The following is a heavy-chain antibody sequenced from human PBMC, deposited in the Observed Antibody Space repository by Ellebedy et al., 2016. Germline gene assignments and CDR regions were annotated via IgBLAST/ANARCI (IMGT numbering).Heavy chain of an antibody. V-gene: IGHV3-33*08. Sequence: GGSLRLSCAASGFTFSSYGMHWVRQAPGKGLEWVVVIWYDGSNKYYADSVKGRFTISRDNSKNTLYLQMNSLRAEDTAVYYCARGLGWLLTAEIDYYYGMDVWGQGTTVTVSS. CDR1: GFTFSSYG. CDR3: ARGLGWLLTAEIDYYYGMDV. CDR2: IWYDGSNK. D-gene: IGHD3-22*01. J-gene: IGHJ6*02.